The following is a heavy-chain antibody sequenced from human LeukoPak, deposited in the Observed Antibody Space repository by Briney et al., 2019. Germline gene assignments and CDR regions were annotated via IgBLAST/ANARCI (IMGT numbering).Heavy chain of an antibody. D-gene: IGHD6-13*01. V-gene: IGHV3-30*02. J-gene: IGHJ6*03. CDR3: AKNIAAAKYYYYYMDV. CDR1: GFTFSSYG. Sequence: GRSLRLSCAASGFTFSSYGMHWVRQAPGKGLEWVAFIRYDGSNKYYADSVKGRFTISRDNSKNTLYLQMNSLRAEDTAVYYCAKNIAAAKYYYYYMDVWGKGTTVTISS. CDR2: IRYDGSNK.